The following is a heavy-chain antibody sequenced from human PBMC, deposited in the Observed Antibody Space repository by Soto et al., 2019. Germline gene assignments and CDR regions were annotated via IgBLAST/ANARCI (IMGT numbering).Heavy chain of an antibody. CDR1: GFNFSTYW. Sequence: GGSLRLSSAASGFNFSTYWMQWVRQVPGEGLVWVSSISENGGITTYADSVKGRFTISRDNAKNTLYLQMNGLRVEDTAIYYCAREYYSSGTHWGQGTLVTVSS. J-gene: IGHJ1*01. CDR3: AREYYSSGTH. V-gene: IGHV3-74*01. CDR2: ISENGGIT. D-gene: IGHD3-10*01.